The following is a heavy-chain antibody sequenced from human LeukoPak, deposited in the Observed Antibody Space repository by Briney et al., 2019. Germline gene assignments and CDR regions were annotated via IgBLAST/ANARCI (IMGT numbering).Heavy chain of an antibody. J-gene: IGHJ4*02. CDR2: ISTSGDTI. D-gene: IGHD3-10*01. V-gene: IGHV3-48*03. Sequence: GGSLRLSWAASGFTFSNFEMNWVRQAQGEGLEWNSYISTSGDTIHYADSVKGRFTISRDNAKNSLCLQMNSLRVEDTAVYYCARERLSRGSGSYYLDYWGQGTLVTASS. CDR1: GFTFSNFE. CDR3: ARERLSRGSGSYYLDY.